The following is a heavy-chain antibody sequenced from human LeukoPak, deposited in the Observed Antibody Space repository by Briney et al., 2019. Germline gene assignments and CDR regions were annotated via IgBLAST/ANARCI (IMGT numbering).Heavy chain of an antibody. V-gene: IGHV3-23*01. Sequence: GGSLRLSCAASGFTFSSHAMSWVRQAPGRGLEWVSTIGGSVGSKYYADSVKGRFTISRDNSKNTVFLQMNSLRAEDTALYYCAKSASGYFDYWGQGTLVTVSS. CDR3: AKSASGYFDY. CDR2: IGGSVGSK. J-gene: IGHJ4*02. CDR1: GFTFSSHA. D-gene: IGHD6-6*01.